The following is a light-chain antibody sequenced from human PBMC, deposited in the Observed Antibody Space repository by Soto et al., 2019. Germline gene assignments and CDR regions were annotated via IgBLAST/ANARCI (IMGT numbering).Light chain of an antibody. V-gene: IGKV3-20*01. Sequence: EIVLTQSPATLSLSPGERATLSCRASQSVTSNYLAWFQQKPGQAPRLLIYGASNRATGIPDRFSGSGSGTDFTLTISRLEPEDFAVYYCQQYGGLPRTFGQGTQVEIK. CDR1: QSVTSNY. J-gene: IGKJ1*01. CDR3: QQYGGLPRT. CDR2: GAS.